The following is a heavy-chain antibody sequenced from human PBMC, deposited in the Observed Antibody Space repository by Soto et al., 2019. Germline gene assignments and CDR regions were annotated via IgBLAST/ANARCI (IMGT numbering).Heavy chain of an antibody. CDR3: ARDPASSSWPRGDY. CDR1: GFTFSSYS. Sequence: EVQLVESGGGLVKPGGSLRLSCAASGFTFSSYSMNWVRQAPGKGLEWVSSISSSSSYIYYADSVKGRFTISRDNAKNSLYLQMNSLRAEDTAVYYCARDPASSSWPRGDYWGQGTLVTVSS. D-gene: IGHD6-13*01. V-gene: IGHV3-21*01. J-gene: IGHJ4*02. CDR2: ISSSSSYI.